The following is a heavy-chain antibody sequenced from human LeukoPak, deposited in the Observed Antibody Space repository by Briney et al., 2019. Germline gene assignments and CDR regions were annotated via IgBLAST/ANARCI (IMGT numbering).Heavy chain of an antibody. Sequence: SETLSLTCAVYGGSFSGYYWSWIRQPSGKGLEWIGEINHSGSTNYNPSLKSRVTISVDTSKNQFSLKLSSVTAADTAVYYCARAPPRDTIFGVVIIRHNWFDPWGQGTLVTVSS. J-gene: IGHJ5*02. V-gene: IGHV4-34*01. D-gene: IGHD3-3*01. CDR3: ARAPPRDTIFGVVIIRHNWFDP. CDR2: INHSGST. CDR1: GGSFSGYY.